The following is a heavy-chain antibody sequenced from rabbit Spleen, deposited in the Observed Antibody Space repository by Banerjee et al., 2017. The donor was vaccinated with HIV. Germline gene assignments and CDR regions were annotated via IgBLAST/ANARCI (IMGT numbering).Heavy chain of an antibody. D-gene: IGHD1-1*01. Sequence: QSLEESGGGLVQPEGSLALTCKASGFSFSSSDYICWVRQAPGKGLEWISCIAGSSSGFTYSATWAKGRFTISKTSTTVTLQVTRLTAADTATYFCARDTSSSFSSYGMDLWGPGTLVTVS. CDR2: IAGSSSGFT. V-gene: IGHV1S40*01. CDR3: ARDTSSSFSSYGMDL. CDR1: GFSFSSSDY. J-gene: IGHJ6*01.